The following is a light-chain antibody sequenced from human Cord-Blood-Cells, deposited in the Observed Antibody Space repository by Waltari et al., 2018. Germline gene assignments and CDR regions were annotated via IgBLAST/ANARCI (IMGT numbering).Light chain of an antibody. CDR2: DDS. V-gene: IGLV3-21*03. J-gene: IGLJ3*02. Sequence: SYVLTQPPSVSVAPGKTARITCGGNNIGSKSVHWYQQKPGQAPVLVVYDDSHRPSGIPERFSGSNSGNTATLTISRVEAGDEADYYCQVWDSSSDREVFGGGTKLTVL. CDR3: QVWDSSSDREV. CDR1: NIGSKS.